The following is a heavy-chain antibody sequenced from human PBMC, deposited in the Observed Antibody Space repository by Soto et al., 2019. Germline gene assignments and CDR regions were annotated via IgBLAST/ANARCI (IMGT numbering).Heavy chain of an antibody. CDR3: ARDTSTWEVLGY. J-gene: IGHJ4*02. CDR1: GYTFTNYP. V-gene: IGHV1-3*01. CDR2: INAGDGNT. Sequence: QVQLVQSGAEVKKPGASVKVSCKASGYTFTNYPMHWVRQAPGQRLEWMGWINAGDGNTKYSQNFRGRVTITRDTSASTAYMELSSLRSEDTAVYYCARDTSTWEVLGYWGQGTLVAVSS. D-gene: IGHD1-26*01.